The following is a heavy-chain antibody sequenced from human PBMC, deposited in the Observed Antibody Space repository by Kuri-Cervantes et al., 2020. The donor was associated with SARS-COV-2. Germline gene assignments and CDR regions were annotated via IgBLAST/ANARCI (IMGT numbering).Heavy chain of an antibody. J-gene: IGHJ4*02. V-gene: IGHV3-23*01. CDR3: AKGIRRFLESLDY. CDR1: GFTFSSYE. D-gene: IGHD3-3*01. Sequence: GESLKISCAASGFTFSSYEMNWVRQAPGKGLEWVSAISGSGGSTYYADSVKGRFTISGDNSKNTLYLQMNSLRAEDTAVYYCAKGIRRFLESLDYWGQGTLVTVSS. CDR2: ISGSGGST.